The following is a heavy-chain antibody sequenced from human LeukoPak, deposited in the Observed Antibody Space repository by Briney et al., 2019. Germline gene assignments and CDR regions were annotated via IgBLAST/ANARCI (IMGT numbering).Heavy chain of an antibody. J-gene: IGHJ4*02. CDR3: ARQPTVVTPVDY. CDR1: GGSISSYY. D-gene: IGHD4-23*01. CDR2: IYYSGST. Sequence: SETLSLTCTVSGGSISSYYWSWIRQPPGKGLEWIGYIYYSGSTNYNPSLKSRVTISVDTSKNQFSLKLSSVTAADTAVYYCARQPTVVTPVDYRGQGTLVTVSS. V-gene: IGHV4-59*08.